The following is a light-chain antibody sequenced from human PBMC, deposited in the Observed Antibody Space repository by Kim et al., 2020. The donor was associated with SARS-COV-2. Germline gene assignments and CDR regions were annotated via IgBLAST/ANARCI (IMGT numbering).Light chain of an antibody. V-gene: IGLV2-14*04. CDR3: SSYTSSSTYV. CDR1: SSDVGGYNY. Sequence: QSCTIACTGTSSDVGGYNYVSWYQQHPGKAPKLMIYDVSKRPSGVSNRFSGSKSGNTASLTISGLQAEDEADYYCSSYTSSSTYVFGTGTKVTVL. CDR2: DVS. J-gene: IGLJ1*01.